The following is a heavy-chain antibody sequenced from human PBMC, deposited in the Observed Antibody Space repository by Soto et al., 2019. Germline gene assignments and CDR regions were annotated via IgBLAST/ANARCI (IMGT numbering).Heavy chain of an antibody. CDR1: GFTFSDHY. CDR2: IKNKAASYTT. D-gene: IGHD1-26*01. Sequence: PGGSLRLSCAASGFTFSDHYMEWVRQAPGKGLEWVGRIKNKAASYTTEYAASVKGRFSISRDDSKNTLFLQMNSLRDEDTAVYYCVKDNLHRGSYENWYFDLWGRGTLVTVSS. J-gene: IGHJ2*01. CDR3: VKDNLHRGSYENWYFDL. V-gene: IGHV3-72*01.